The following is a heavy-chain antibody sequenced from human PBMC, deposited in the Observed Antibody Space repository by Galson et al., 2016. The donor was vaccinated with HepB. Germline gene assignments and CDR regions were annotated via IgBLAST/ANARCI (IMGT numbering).Heavy chain of an antibody. CDR2: LFHSGST. V-gene: IGHV4-30-2*01. J-gene: IGHJ3*02. CDR3: ARGDYGDYGEGAFDI. CDR1: GDSINSGGYS. D-gene: IGHD4-17*01. Sequence: TLSLTCAVSGDSINSGGYSWSWIRQPPGKGLEWIGYLFHSGSTHYNPSLERRVTISVDRSKNQFSLNLTSLTAADTAVYYCARGDYGDYGEGAFDIWGQGTMVTVSP.